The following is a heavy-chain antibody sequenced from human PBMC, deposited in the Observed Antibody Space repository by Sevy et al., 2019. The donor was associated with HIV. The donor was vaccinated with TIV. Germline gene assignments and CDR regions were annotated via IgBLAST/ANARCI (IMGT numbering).Heavy chain of an antibody. CDR2: ISGSGVST. V-gene: IGHV3-23*01. CDR1: GFIFSNYA. J-gene: IGHJ4*02. CDR3: AKDRDSSSWYGGDYFDC. D-gene: IGHD6-13*01. Sequence: GGSLRLSCAASGFIFSNYAMSWVRQAPGKGLEWVSAISGSGVSTYYADSVKGRFTISRDNSKNTLYLQMNSLRAEDTAIYYCAKDRDSSSWYGGDYFDCWGQGSLVTVSS.